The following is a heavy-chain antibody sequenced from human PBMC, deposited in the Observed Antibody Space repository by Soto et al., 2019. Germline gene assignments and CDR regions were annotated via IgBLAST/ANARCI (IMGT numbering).Heavy chain of an antibody. J-gene: IGHJ4*02. D-gene: IGHD2-15*01. CDR1: GGSVSSGSYY. V-gene: IGHV4-61*01. Sequence: PSETLSLTCTVSGGSVSSGSYYWSWIRQPPGKGLEWIGYIYYSGSTNYNPSLKSRVTISVDTSKNQFSLKLSSVTAADTAVYYCAKRYCSGGTCYHIDYWGQGTLVTVSS. CDR3: AKRYCSGGTCYHIDY. CDR2: IYYSGST.